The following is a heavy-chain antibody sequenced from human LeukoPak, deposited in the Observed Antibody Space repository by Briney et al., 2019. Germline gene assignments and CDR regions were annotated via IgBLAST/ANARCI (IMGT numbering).Heavy chain of an antibody. D-gene: IGHD6-19*01. V-gene: IGHV4-4*07. CDR2: IYTSGST. CDR1: GGSISSYY. CDR3: ARTSSYSSGWPDAFDI. J-gene: IGHJ3*02. Sequence: PSETLSLTCTVSGGSISSYYWSWIRQPAGKGLEWIGRIYTSGSTNYNPSLKSRVTISVDTSKNQFSLKLSSVTAADTAVYYCARTSSYSSGWPDAFDIWGQGTMVTVSS.